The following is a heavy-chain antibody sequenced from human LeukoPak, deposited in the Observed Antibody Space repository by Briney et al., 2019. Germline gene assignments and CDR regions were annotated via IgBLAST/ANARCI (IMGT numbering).Heavy chain of an antibody. CDR3: ARDRAVVVIAAPAY. CDR2: ISASNGNT. V-gene: IGHV1-18*01. Sequence: GASVKVSCKASGYTFTNYGVSWVRQAPGQGLQWMGWISASNGNTDYAQNLQGRVTMTTDTSTSTAYMELRSLGSDDTAVYYCARDRAVVVIAAPAYWGQGTLVTVSS. CDR1: GYTFTNYG. J-gene: IGHJ4*02. D-gene: IGHD2-15*01.